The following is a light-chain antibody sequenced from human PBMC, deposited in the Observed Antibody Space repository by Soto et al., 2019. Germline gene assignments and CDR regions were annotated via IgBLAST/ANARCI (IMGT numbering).Light chain of an antibody. Sequence: EIVVTQSPVTLSLSPGETATLSCRASQSVSNNYLAWYQQKPGQAPRLLIYGASNRATGIPDRFSGGGSGTDFTLTISRLEPEDFAVYYCQHFSSYPLTFGGGTKVDIK. V-gene: IGKV3-20*01. J-gene: IGKJ4*01. CDR3: QHFSSYPLT. CDR1: QSVSNNY. CDR2: GAS.